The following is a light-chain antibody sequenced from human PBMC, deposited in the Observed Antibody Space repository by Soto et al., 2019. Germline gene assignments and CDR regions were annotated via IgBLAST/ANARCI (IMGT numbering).Light chain of an antibody. V-gene: IGLV1-40*01. J-gene: IGLJ2*01. CDR3: QASENQLSGVV. Sequence: QSVLTQPPSVSGAPGQRGTLSCTGSTSNNGDRSDVHWYQQVPGTAPTLLIYGNSNRPSGVPDRFSGSKSGTSAALTVTGLQAEDEAGYHSQASENQLSGVVFGGGTKLTVL. CDR2: GNS. CDR1: TSNNGDRSD.